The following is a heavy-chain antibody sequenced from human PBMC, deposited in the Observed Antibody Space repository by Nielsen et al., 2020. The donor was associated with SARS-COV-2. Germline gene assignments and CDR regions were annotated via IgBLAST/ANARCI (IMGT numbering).Heavy chain of an antibody. Sequence: GESLKISCAASKFTFNSYAMSWVRQAPGKGLEWVSAISGNGDTTYYADSVKGRFIISRDNSKNTLYLQMNSLRAEDTAVYYCARDTMDSSGWADYYYYYGMDVWGQGTTVTVSS. J-gene: IGHJ6*02. CDR3: ARDTMDSSGWADYYYYYGMDV. V-gene: IGHV3-23*01. CDR1: KFTFNSYA. D-gene: IGHD6-19*01. CDR2: ISGNGDTT.